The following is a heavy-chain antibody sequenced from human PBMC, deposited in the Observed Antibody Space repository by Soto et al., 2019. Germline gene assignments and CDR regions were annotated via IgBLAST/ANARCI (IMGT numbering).Heavy chain of an antibody. Sequence: EVQLVESGGGLVQPGGSLRLSCAASGFSFSTSEMNWVRQAPGKGLEWISYISKSSVTKRYADSVKGRFTISRDNANNSLFLEMNSLRVEDTALYYCAPRKFGSFNIAAFEIWGQGTMVTVSS. CDR3: APRKFGSFNIAAFEI. D-gene: IGHD3-16*01. CDR1: GFSFSTSE. V-gene: IGHV3-48*03. CDR2: ISKSSVTK. J-gene: IGHJ3*02.